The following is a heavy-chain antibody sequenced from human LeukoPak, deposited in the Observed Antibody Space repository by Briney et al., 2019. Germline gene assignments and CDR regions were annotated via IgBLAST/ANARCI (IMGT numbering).Heavy chain of an antibody. V-gene: IGHV3-74*01. D-gene: IGHD4-11*01. J-gene: IGHJ4*02. CDR3: ARGLQGIDY. CDR1: GFTFSSYW. CDR2: INTDGSST. Sequence: GGSLRLSCAPSGFTFSSYWMHWVRQAAGKGLMWVSRINTDGSSTNYADSVEGRFTISRDNAKTTLYLQMNSLRAEETAVYYCARGLQGIDYWGQGTLVTVSS.